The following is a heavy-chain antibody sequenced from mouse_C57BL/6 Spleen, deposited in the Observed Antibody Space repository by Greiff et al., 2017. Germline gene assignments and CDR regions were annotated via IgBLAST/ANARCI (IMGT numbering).Heavy chain of an antibody. D-gene: IGHD4-1*01. CDR1: GFTFSSYG. CDR3: ARQLGRGDWYFDV. Sequence: EVMLVESGGDLVKPGGSLKLSCAASGFTFSSYGMSWVRQTPDKGLEWVATISSGGSYTYYPDSVKGPITISRDNAKNTLYLQMSSLKSEDTAMYYCARQLGRGDWYFDVWGTGTTVTVS. V-gene: IGHV5-6*01. J-gene: IGHJ1*03. CDR2: ISSGGSYT.